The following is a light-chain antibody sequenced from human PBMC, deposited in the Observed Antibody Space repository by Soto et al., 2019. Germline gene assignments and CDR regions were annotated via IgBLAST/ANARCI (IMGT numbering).Light chain of an antibody. J-gene: IGKJ4*01. CDR2: ATS. Sequence: DIQMTQSPSTLPASVGDRVTITFRASQSISNWLAWYQKKTGKAPKRLIYATSSLQSGVPSRFRGSGYGTDFTITISSLQTEDFATYYCLQHNSYPLTFGGGTKVDIK. CDR1: QSISNW. V-gene: IGKV1-5*01. CDR3: LQHNSYPLT.